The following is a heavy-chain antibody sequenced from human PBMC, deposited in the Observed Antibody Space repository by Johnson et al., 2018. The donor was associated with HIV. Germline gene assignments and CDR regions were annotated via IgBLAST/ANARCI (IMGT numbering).Heavy chain of an antibody. CDR1: GFTFSSYG. J-gene: IGHJ3*02. CDR3: ATIAAHGAAFDI. CDR2: IPYDGSNK. D-gene: IGHD6-13*01. V-gene: IGHV3-30*03. Sequence: QEKLVESGGGVVQPGRSLRLSCAASGFTFSSYGMHWVRQAPGKGLEWVAVIPYDGSNKYYADSVKGRFTISRDNSKNTLYLQMNSLRAEDTAAYYCATIAAHGAAFDIWGQGTMVTVS.